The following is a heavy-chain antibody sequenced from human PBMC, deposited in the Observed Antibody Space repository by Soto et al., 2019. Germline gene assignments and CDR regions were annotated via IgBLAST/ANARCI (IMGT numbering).Heavy chain of an antibody. CDR1: GGSISSYY. CDR2: IYYSGST. J-gene: IGHJ4*02. Sequence: QVQLQESGPGLVKPSETLSLTCTVSGGSISSYYWSWIRQPPGKGLEWIGYIYYSGSTNYNPSLKSRVTISVDTSKNQFSLKLSSVTAADTAVYYCARGSGDGYNFFDYWGQGTLVTVSS. CDR3: ARGSGDGYNFFDY. D-gene: IGHD5-12*01. V-gene: IGHV4-59*01.